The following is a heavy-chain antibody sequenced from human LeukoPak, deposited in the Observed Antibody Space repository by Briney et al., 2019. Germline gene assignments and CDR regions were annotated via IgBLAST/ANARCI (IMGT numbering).Heavy chain of an antibody. CDR2: ISGSGGST. D-gene: IGHD1/OR15-1a*01. V-gene: IGHV3-23*01. Sequence: KPGGSLRLSCAASGFTFSSYAMSWVRQAPGKGLEWVSAISGSGGSTYYADSVKGRFTISRDNSKNTLYLQMNSLRAEDTAVYYCAKQPREVKAEQTFDYWGQGTLVTVSS. CDR1: GFTFSSYA. J-gene: IGHJ4*02. CDR3: AKQPREVKAEQTFDY.